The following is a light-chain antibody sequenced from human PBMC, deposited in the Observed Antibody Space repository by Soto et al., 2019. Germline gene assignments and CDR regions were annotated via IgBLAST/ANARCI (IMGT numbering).Light chain of an antibody. J-gene: IGLJ2*01. CDR2: EGS. CDR1: SSDVGSYNL. Sequence: QSALTQPASVSGSPGQSITISCTGTSSDVGSYNLVSWYQQHPGKAPKLMIYEGSKRPSGVSTRFSGSKSGNTASLTISGLQAEHEADYYCCSYAGSSTFVVFGGGTKLTVL. CDR3: CSYAGSSTFVV. V-gene: IGLV2-23*03.